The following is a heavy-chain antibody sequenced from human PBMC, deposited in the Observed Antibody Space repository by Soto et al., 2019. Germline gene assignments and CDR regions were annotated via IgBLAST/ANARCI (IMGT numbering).Heavy chain of an antibody. V-gene: IGHV4-30-4*01. D-gene: IGHD2-2*01. Sequence: SETLSLTCSVSGGSISSIDYFWSWIRQPPGKGLEWIGLIYHTGTTYYNPSLRSRVTISIDTSKSQFSMKLNSVTAADTAVYYCARVMAAMQNWLDPWGQGTLVTVS. J-gene: IGHJ5*02. CDR2: IYHTGTT. CDR1: GGSISSIDYF. CDR3: ARVMAAMQNWLDP.